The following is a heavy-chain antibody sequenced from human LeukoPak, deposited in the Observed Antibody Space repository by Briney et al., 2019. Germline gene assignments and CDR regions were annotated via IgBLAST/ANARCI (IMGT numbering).Heavy chain of an antibody. CDR2: ISGSGGST. Sequence: GGSLRLSCAASGFTFSSYAMSWVRQAPGEGVEWVSAISGSGGSTYYADSVKGRFTISRDNSKNTLYLQMNSLRAEDTAVYYCASNLCGGNCYPGFDYWGQGTLVTVSS. CDR1: GFTFSSYA. D-gene: IGHD2-21*02. J-gene: IGHJ4*02. CDR3: ASNLCGGNCYPGFDY. V-gene: IGHV3-23*01.